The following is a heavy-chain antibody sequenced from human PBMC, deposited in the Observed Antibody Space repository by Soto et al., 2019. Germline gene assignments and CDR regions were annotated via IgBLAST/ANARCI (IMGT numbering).Heavy chain of an antibody. D-gene: IGHD5-12*01. CDR3: ARAKRWLQLRWYGYYYYGMDV. J-gene: IGHJ6*02. Sequence: QVQLVQSGAEVKKPGSSVKVSCKASGGTFSSYTISWVRQAPGQGLEWMGRIIPILGIANYAQKFQGRVTITAAKSTSTAYMELSSLRSEDTAVYYCARAKRWLQLRWYGYYYYGMDVWGQGTTVTVSS. CDR2: IIPILGIA. CDR1: GGTFSSYT. V-gene: IGHV1-69*02.